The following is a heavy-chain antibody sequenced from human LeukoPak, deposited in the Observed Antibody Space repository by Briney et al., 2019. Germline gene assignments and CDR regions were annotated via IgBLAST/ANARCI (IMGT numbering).Heavy chain of an antibody. CDR3: ARGSAGYSYVFDY. CDR2: ISYDGSNK. D-gene: IGHD5-18*01. CDR1: GFTFSSYA. J-gene: IGHJ4*02. Sequence: GGSLRLSCAASGFTFSSYAMHWVRQAPGKGLEWVAVISYDGSNKYYADSVKGRFTISRDNSKNTLCLQMNSLRAEDTAVYYCARGSAGYSYVFDYWGQGTLVTVSS. V-gene: IGHV3-30-3*01.